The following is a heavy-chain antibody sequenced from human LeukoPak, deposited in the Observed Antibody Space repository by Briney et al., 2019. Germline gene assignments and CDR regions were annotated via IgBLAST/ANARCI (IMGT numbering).Heavy chain of an antibody. Sequence: GGSLRLSCATSGFSFSSYAMSWVRQAPGKGLEWVSSVSGSGDSTYYADSVKGRFTISRDNSKNTLYLQMNSLRAEDTAVYYCAVAVVGGHDYWGQGTLVTVSS. D-gene: IGHD6-19*01. J-gene: IGHJ4*02. V-gene: IGHV3-23*01. CDR2: VSGSGDST. CDR1: GFSFSSYA. CDR3: AVAVVGGHDY.